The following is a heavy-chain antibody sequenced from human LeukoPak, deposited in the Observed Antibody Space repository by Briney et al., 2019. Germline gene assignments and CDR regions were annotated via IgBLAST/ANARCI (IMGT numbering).Heavy chain of an antibody. CDR2: ISYDGSNK. CDR1: GFTFSSYG. J-gene: IGHJ3*02. V-gene: IGHV3-30*03. D-gene: IGHD3-16*01. CDR3: ARQGGDAFDI. Sequence: PGRSLRLSCAASGFTFSSYGMHWIRQAPGKGLEWVAVISYDGSNKYYADSVKGRFTISRDNSKNTLYLQMNSLRAEDTAVYYCARQGGDAFDIWGRGTMVTVSS.